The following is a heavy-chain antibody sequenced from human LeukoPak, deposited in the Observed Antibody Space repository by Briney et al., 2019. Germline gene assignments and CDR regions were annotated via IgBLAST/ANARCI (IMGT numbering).Heavy chain of an antibody. Sequence: SETLSLTCAVSGGSISRSGYSWSWIRQPPGKGLDWIAYIYYTGSTYYNPSLKSRDTISLDTSKNQFSLKLTSVTAADTAVYYCARGGDSSGYEGRFDPWGQGTLVTVSS. CDR3: ARGGDSSGYEGRFDP. V-gene: IGHV4-30-4*07. J-gene: IGHJ5*02. CDR2: IYYTGST. CDR1: GGSISRSGYS. D-gene: IGHD3-22*01.